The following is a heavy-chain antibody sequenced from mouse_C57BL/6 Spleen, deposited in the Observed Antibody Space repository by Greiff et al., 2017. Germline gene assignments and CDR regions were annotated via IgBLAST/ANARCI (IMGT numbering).Heavy chain of an antibody. Sequence: VQLQQPGAELVRPGSSVKLSCKASGYTFTSYWMHWVKQRPIQGLEWIGNIDPSDSEPHYNQKFKDKATLTVDKSSSTAYRQLSSLTSEDSAVYYCARGSNPSYWGQGTTLTVSS. V-gene: IGHV1-52*01. J-gene: IGHJ2*01. CDR1: GYTFTSYW. CDR2: IDPSDSEP. D-gene: IGHD2-5*01. CDR3: ARGSNPSY.